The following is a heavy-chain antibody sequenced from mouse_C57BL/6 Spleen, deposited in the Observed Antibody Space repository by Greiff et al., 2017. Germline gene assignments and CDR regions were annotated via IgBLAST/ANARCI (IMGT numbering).Heavy chain of an antibody. CDR3: ARYKYGSSYNDY. V-gene: IGHV1-26*01. D-gene: IGHD1-1*01. J-gene: IGHJ2*01. CDR1: GYTFTDYY. CDR2: INPNNGGT. Sequence: EVQLQQSGPELVKPGASVKISCKASGYTFTDYYMNWVKQSHGKSLEWIGDINPNNGGTSYNQKFKGKATLTVDKSSSTAYMELRSLTSEDSAVYYCARYKYGSSYNDYWGQGTTLTVSS.